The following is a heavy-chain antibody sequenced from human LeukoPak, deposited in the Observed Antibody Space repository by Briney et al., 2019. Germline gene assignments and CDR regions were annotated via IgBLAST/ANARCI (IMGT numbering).Heavy chain of an antibody. Sequence: PGGSLRLSCAASGFTFSSYSMNWVRQAPGKGLEWVSSISSSSSYIYYADSVKGRFTISRDNAKNSLYLQMNSLRAEDTAVYYCARDRDSSGYYYTRFDYWGQGTLVTVSS. V-gene: IGHV3-21*04. CDR3: ARDRDSSGYYYTRFDY. J-gene: IGHJ4*02. CDR2: ISSSSSYI. D-gene: IGHD3-22*01. CDR1: GFTFSSYS.